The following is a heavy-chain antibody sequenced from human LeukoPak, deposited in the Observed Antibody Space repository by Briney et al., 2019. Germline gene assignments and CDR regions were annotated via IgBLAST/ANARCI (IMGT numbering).Heavy chain of an antibody. V-gene: IGHV3-66*01. D-gene: IGHD4-17*01. Sequence: GGSLRLSCAASGFTFSSYAMSWVRQAPGKGLEWVSVIYSGGSTYYADSVKGRFTISRDNSKNTLYLQMHSLRAEDTAVYYCARDLRGYGDFFDYWGQGTLVTVSS. CDR1: GFTFSSYA. CDR3: ARDLRGYGDFFDY. J-gene: IGHJ4*02. CDR2: IYSGGST.